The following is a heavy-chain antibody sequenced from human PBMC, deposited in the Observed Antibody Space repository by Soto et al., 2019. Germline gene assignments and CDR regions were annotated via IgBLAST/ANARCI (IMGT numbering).Heavy chain of an antibody. CDR3: TSKFGQLLADAFDI. CDR1: GDSISRSYW. J-gene: IGHJ3*02. V-gene: IGHV4-4*02. CDR2: IYHSGST. Sequence: QVQLQESGPGLVKPSGTLSLTCAVSGDSISRSYWWSWVRQLPGKGLEWIGEIYHSGSTIYNPSLQSRVTLEVDKSKNEFSLKMSSVTDADTAVYYCTSKFGQLLADAFDIWGQGTMVTVSS. D-gene: IGHD3-10*01.